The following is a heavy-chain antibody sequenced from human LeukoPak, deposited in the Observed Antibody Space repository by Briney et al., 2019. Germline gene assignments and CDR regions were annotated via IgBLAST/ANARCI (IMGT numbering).Heavy chain of an antibody. CDR1: GFTFTDYY. CDR2: ISVSGTTM. D-gene: IGHD4-17*01. CDR3: ARVGRLQYGDYVAFDY. J-gene: IGHJ4*02. V-gene: IGHV3-11*01. Sequence: GSLRLSCANSGFTFTDYYMTWIRPAPGKGLEWISYISVSGTTMYYADSVKGRFTLSRDNAKNSLYLQMNSLRADDTAVYYCARVGRLQYGDYVAFDYWGQGALVTVSS.